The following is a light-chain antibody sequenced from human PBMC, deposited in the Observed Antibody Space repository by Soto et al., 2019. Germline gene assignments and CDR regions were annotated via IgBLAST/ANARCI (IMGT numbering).Light chain of an antibody. CDR1: QSITIW. V-gene: IGKV1-5*01. CDR2: DAS. J-gene: IGKJ1*01. Sequence: DIQMTQSPSTLSASVGDRVSITCRASQSITIWLAWYQQKPGKAPNLLIYDASSLESGVPSRFSGSGSGTEFTLTISSLQPDDFATYYCQQYQSYSPTFSQGTKVDIK. CDR3: QQYQSYSPT.